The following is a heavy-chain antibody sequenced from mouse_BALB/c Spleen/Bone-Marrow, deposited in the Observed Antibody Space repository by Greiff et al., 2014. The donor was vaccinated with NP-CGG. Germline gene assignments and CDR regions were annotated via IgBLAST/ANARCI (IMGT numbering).Heavy chain of an antibody. CDR3: SRNYDYDEGAWFTY. D-gene: IGHD2-4*01. CDR1: GYTFTNYW. V-gene: IGHV1S132*01. CDR2: IFPGTDTP. Sequence: QVQLQQPGAEVVKPGASVKLSCKTSGYTFTNYWIQWVKQRPGQGLGWIGEIFPGTDTPYYNEKFKDKATLTVDTSSSTAYIQLSNLTSEDSAVYFCSRNYDYDEGAWFTYWGQGTLVTVSA. J-gene: IGHJ3*01.